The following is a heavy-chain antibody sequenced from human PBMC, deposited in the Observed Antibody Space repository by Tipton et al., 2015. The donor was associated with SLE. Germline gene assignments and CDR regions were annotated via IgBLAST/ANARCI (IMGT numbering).Heavy chain of an antibody. CDR2: IYYSGST. V-gene: IGHV4-39*07. CDR1: GGSISSSSYY. Sequence: TLSLTCTVSGGSISSSSYYWGWIRQPPGKGLEWIGSIYYSGSTYYNPSLKSRVTISVDTSKNQLSLKLSSVTAADTAVYYCARDGLGYCSSTSCYTADYWGQGTLVTVSS. CDR3: ARDGLGYCSSTSCYTADY. D-gene: IGHD2-2*02. J-gene: IGHJ4*02.